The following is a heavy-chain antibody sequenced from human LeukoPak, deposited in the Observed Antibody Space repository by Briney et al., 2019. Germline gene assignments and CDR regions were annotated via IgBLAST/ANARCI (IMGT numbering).Heavy chain of an antibody. CDR1: GFTFSNAW. V-gene: IGHV3-15*01. CDR3: TTVRRGAFDY. CDR2: IKSKTDGGTT. Sequence: GGSLRLTCAASGFTFSNAWMSWVRQAPGKGLEWVGRIKSKTDGGTTDYAAPVKDRFTISRDDPKNTLYLQMNSLKTEDTALYYCTTVRRGAFDYWGQGTLVTVSS. D-gene: IGHD1-26*01. J-gene: IGHJ4*02.